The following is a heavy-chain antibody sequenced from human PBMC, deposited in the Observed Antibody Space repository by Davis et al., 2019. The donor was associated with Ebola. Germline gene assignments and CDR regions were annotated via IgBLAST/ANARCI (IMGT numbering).Heavy chain of an antibody. Sequence: GESLKISCTPSGFTIEDFGMSWVRQAPGRGLEWVSGNNWDGARTGYADSVKGRFTISRDNSRNTVYLQMNSLRDEDTAVFYCAIDSRSTTSGAYWGQGTLVTVSS. CDR3: AIDSRSTTSGAY. V-gene: IGHV3-20*04. D-gene: IGHD1-1*01. CDR2: NNWDGART. J-gene: IGHJ4*02. CDR1: GFTIEDFG.